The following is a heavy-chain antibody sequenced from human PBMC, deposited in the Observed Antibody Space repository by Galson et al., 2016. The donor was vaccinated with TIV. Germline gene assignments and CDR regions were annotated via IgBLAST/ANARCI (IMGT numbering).Heavy chain of an antibody. D-gene: IGHD3-22*01. CDR3: ARQYYYDSTVTWEKYYFDY. CDR1: GFTFDDYG. V-gene: IGHV3-20*04. J-gene: IGHJ4*02. Sequence: SLRLSCAASGFTFDDYGMSWVRQAPGKGLEWVSGINGNDGTTGYADSVKGRFTISRDNAKNALYLQMNSPRAEDTALYYCARQYYYDSTVTWEKYYFDYWGRGTLVTVSS. CDR2: INGNDGTT.